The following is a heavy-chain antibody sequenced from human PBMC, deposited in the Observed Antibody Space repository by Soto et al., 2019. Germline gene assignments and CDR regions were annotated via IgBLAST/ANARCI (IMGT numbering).Heavy chain of an antibody. CDR2: INAGNGNT. Sequence: ASVKVSCKASGYTFTSYAMHWVRQAPGQRLEWMGWINAGNGNTKYSQKFQGRVTINRDTSASTAYMELSSLRSEDTAVYYCARGDLPYYYDSSGYSPRGVESDAFDIWGQGTMVTVSS. D-gene: IGHD3-22*01. V-gene: IGHV1-3*01. CDR1: GYTFTSYA. CDR3: ARGDLPYYYDSSGYSPRGVESDAFDI. J-gene: IGHJ3*02.